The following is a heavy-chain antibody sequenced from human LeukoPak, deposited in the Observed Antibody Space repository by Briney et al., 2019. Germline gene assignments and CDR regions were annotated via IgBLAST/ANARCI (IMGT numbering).Heavy chain of an antibody. Sequence: GGSLRLSCAASGFSVSGNYMSWVRQAPGKGLEWVSVLYSGGYTHYADAVKGRFTISRDNSKNTLYLQMYSLRAEDTAVYYCARWSCSTGSCGERVQYNWFDSWGQGTLVTVAS. CDR2: LYSGGYT. D-gene: IGHD2-15*01. CDR3: ARWSCSTGSCGERVQYNWFDS. V-gene: IGHV3-66*01. CDR1: GFSVSGNY. J-gene: IGHJ5*01.